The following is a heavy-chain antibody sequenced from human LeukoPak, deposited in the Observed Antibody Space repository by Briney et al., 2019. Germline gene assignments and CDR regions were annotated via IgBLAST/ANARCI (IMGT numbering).Heavy chain of an antibody. J-gene: IGHJ4*02. Sequence: GGSLRLSCAASGFTVSNNYMSWVRQAPGKGLEWVSVIYSGGSTYYADSVKGRFTISRDTSKNTLYLQMNSLRAEDTAVYYCARGGGFWSGYYSYFDYWGQGTLVTVSS. CDR1: GFTVSNNY. V-gene: IGHV3-53*01. CDR3: ARGGGFWSGYYSYFDY. D-gene: IGHD3-3*01. CDR2: IYSGGST.